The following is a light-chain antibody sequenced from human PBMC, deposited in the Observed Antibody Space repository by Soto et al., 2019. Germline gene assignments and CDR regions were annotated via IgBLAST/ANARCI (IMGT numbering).Light chain of an antibody. CDR3: SSYTSSRTRV. V-gene: IGLV2-14*01. CDR2: EVS. Sequence: QSALTQPASVSGSPGQSITISCTGTSSDIGGYKYVSWYQQHPGKAPKLMIYEVSNRPSGVSNRFSGSKSGNTASLTISGLQAEDEAVYYCSSYTSSRTRVFGTGTKVTVL. J-gene: IGLJ1*01. CDR1: SSDIGGYKY.